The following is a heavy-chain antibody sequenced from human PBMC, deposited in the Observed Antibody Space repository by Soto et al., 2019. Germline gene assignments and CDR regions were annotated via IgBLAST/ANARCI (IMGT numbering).Heavy chain of an antibody. V-gene: IGHV1-46*01. D-gene: IGHD6-19*01. CDR3: ARPKAVAGTIGMDV. Sequence: QVQLVQTGAEVKKPGASVKVSCKASGFTFTSYYMHWVRQAPGQGLEWMGIINPSGDRTTYAQKFKGRVTMTRDTSTSTVYMELSSLRSEDTAVYYCARPKAVAGTIGMDVWGQGTTVTVSS. CDR2: INPSGDRT. J-gene: IGHJ6*02. CDR1: GFTFTSYY.